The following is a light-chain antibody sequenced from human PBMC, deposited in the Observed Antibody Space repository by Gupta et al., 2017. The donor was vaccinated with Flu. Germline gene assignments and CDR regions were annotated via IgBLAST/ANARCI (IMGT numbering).Light chain of an antibody. CDR1: ISNIGSNT. V-gene: IGLV1-44*01. CDR2: SNN. Sequence: QSVLTHPPPASGPPGQRVTISCSGSISNIGSNTVNWYQQGPGTAPKVLIYSNNKRPSGVPDRFSGSRSGTSATLAISGLRAEDEADYYCEGGDDSRNGRVFGGGTKLTVL. CDR3: EGGDDSRNGRV. J-gene: IGLJ3*02.